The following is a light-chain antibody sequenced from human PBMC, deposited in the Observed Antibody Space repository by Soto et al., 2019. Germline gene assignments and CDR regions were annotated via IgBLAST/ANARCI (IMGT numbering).Light chain of an antibody. CDR2: AAS. CDR1: QNIGSY. V-gene: IGKV1-39*01. J-gene: IGKJ3*01. Sequence: DIQMTQSPSSLSASVGDRVTITCRASQNIGSYLSWYQQKPGKAPHLLIAAASTLQSGIPSRFTGSGSGTDFTLTITSLQSEDFATYYCQLISSFPTFGPGTKIYI. CDR3: QLISSFPT.